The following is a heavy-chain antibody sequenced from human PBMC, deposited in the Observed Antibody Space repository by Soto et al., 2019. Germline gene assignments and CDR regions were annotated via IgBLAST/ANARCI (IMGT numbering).Heavy chain of an antibody. Sequence: SVKVSRKASGGTFSSYAISWVRQAPGQGLEWMGGIIPIFGTANYAQKFQGRVTITADESTSTAYMELSSLRSEDTAVYYCARPDQAKYNGDYVDYAGGYYYYYYGMDVWGQGTTVTVSS. CDR1: GGTFSSYA. V-gene: IGHV1-69*13. CDR2: IIPIFGTA. J-gene: IGHJ6*02. D-gene: IGHD3-16*01. CDR3: ARPDQAKYNGDYVDYAGGYYYYYYGMDV.